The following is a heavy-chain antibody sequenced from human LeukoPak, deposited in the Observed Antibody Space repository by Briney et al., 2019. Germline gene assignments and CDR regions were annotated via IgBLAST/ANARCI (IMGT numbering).Heavy chain of an antibody. D-gene: IGHD1-26*01. Sequence: PGESLKISCKGSGYSFSSYWIVWVRQMPGEGLEWMGIIYPGGSDIRYSPAFQGPVTISADKSSTTAYLQWSSLKASDTAMYYCARQRRVVGTSNRHFDFWGQGTLVTVSS. V-gene: IGHV5-51*01. CDR3: ARQRRVVGTSNRHFDF. CDR2: IYPGGSDI. CDR1: GYSFSSYW. J-gene: IGHJ4*02.